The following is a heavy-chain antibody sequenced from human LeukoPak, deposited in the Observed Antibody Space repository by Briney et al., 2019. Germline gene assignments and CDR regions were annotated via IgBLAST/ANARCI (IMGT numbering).Heavy chain of an antibody. CDR2: VNYSGST. D-gene: IGHD4-23*01. CDR3: ARGREVTRDFDY. V-gene: IGHV4-34*01. Sequence: SETLSLTCVVYGGSFSGYYWSWIRQPPGKGLEWIGDVNYSGSTRYNPSLESRVTISVDTSKSQFSLKLSSVTAADTSVYYCARGREVTRDFDYWGQGTLVSVSS. J-gene: IGHJ4*02. CDR1: GGSFSGYY.